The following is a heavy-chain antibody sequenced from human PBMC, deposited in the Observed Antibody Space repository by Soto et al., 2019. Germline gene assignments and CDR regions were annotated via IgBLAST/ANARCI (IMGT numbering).Heavy chain of an antibody. CDR3: ARGECISTSCYYYYYGMDV. J-gene: IGHJ6*02. CDR2: INHSGST. Sequence: SETLSLTCAVYGGSFSGYYWSWIRQPPGKGLEWIGEINHSGSTNYNPSLKSRVTISVDTSKNQFSLKLSSVTAADTAVYYCARGECISTSCYYYYYGMDVWGQGTKVTVSS. V-gene: IGHV4-34*01. CDR1: GGSFSGYY. D-gene: IGHD2-2*01.